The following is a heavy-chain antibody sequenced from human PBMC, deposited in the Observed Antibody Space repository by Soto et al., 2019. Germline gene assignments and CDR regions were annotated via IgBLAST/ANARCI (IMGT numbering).Heavy chain of an antibody. CDR3: ASRSGQLPYYFDY. V-gene: IGHV1-18*01. CDR2: ISAYNGIT. CDR1: GYTFTNYG. Sequence: ASVKVSCKASGYTFTNYGITWVRQAPGQGLEWMGWISAYNGITNYAQNLQGRVTMTTDTSTSTAYVELRSLRSDDTAVYYCASRSGQLPYYFDYLGQGTLVTVSS. D-gene: IGHD6-6*01. J-gene: IGHJ4*02.